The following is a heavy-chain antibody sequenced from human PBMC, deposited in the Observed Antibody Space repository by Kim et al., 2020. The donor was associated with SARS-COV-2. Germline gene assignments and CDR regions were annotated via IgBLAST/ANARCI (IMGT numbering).Heavy chain of an antibody. CDR3: AREGGIGGSYQMYYYYYGMDV. V-gene: IGHV1-2*06. J-gene: IGHJ6*02. Sequence: ASVKVSCKASGYTFTGYYMHWVRQAPGQGLEWMGRINPNSGGTNYAQKFQGRVTMTRDTSISTAYMELSRLRSDDTAVYYCAREGGIGGSYQMYYYYYGMDVWGQGTTVTVSS. CDR2: INPNSGGT. D-gene: IGHD1-26*01. CDR1: GYTFTGYY.